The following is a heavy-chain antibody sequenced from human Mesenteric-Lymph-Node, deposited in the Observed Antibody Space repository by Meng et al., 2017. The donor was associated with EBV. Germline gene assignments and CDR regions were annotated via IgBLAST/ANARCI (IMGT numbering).Heavy chain of an antibody. J-gene: IGHJ4*02. CDR1: GGSFTPYF. Sequence: QVPLQQWGGGRLKPAVALPLRCAVVGGSFTPYFGSWIRQPPGKGLEWIGEISHGGSINYNPSLKSRLTISVDTSNILFSLNINSVTVADTAVYYCARGGLQSSGWYKERPHWGQGTLVTVSS. CDR2: ISHGGSI. CDR3: ARGGLQSSGWYKERPH. V-gene: IGHV4-34*02. D-gene: IGHD6-19*01.